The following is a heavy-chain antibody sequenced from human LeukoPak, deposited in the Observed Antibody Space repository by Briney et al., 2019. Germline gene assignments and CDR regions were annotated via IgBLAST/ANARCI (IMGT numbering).Heavy chain of an antibody. CDR1: GYTFTSYY. V-gene: IGHV1-46*01. D-gene: IGHD6-13*01. CDR3: ARSSFMEQQLVFDF. J-gene: IGHJ4*02. CDR2: INPSGGST. Sequence: ASVKVSCKASGYTFTSYYMHWVRQAPGQGLEWMGIINPSGGSTNYAQKFQGRVTMTRDTSTSTVYMELNSLRSEDTAVYFCARSSFMEQQLVFDFWGQGALVTVSS.